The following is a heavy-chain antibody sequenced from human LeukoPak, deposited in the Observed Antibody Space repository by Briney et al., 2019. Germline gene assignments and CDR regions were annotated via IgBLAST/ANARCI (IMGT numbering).Heavy chain of an antibody. CDR1: GGSISSGSYY. CDR3: ARERFGSTSCPTDY. D-gene: IGHD2-2*01. V-gene: IGHV4-61*02. CDR2: IYTSGST. J-gene: IGHJ4*02. Sequence: PSETLSLTCTVSGGSISSGSYYWSWIRQPAGKGLEWIGRIYTSGSTNYNPSLKSRVTISVDTSKNQFSLKLSSVTAADTAVYYCARERFGSTSCPTDYWGQGTLVTVSS.